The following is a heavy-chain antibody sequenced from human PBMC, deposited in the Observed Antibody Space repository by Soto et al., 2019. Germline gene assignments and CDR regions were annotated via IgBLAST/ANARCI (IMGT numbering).Heavy chain of an antibody. V-gene: IGHV3-23*01. D-gene: IGHD6-6*01. CDR1: GFTFCNYA. CDR2: ISGSGVST. J-gene: IGHJ4*02. Sequence: RLSCAASGFTFCNYAMSWVRQAPGKGLEWVSSISGSGVSTYYADSVKGRFTISRDNSKNMLYLQVSSLRAEDTAVYYCASGGSSLNFDSWGQGTLVTVSS. CDR3: ASGGSSLNFDS.